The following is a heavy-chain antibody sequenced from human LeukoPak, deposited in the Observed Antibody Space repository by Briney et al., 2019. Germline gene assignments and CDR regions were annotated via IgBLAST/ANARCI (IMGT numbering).Heavy chain of an antibody. V-gene: IGHV3-30-3*01. D-gene: IGHD2-2*02. Sequence: GGSLRLSCAASGFTFSSYAMHWVRQAPGKGLEWVAVISYDGSNKYYADSVKGRFTISRDNSKNTLYLQMNSLRAEDTAVYYCARGSGVPAAIRDYSWFDPWGQGTLVTVSS. CDR3: ARGSGVPAAIRDYSWFDP. CDR1: GFTFSSYA. J-gene: IGHJ5*02. CDR2: ISYDGSNK.